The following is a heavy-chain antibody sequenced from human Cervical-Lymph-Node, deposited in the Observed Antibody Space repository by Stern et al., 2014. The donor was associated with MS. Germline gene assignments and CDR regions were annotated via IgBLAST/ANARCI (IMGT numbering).Heavy chain of an antibody. CDR2: VVVFNGDV. V-gene: IGHV1-58*02. J-gene: IGHJ5*02. Sequence: QLVQSGPEVKKPGTSVKVSCKASGITFSHSAIQWLRQARGQRPEWIGWVVVFNGDVNYAPKFQERVTITRDMSTSTVYMELRSLRSEDTAIYYCASETYTYCDDQRPPGGFDPWGQGTLVTVSS. CDR3: ASETYTYCDDQRPPGGFDP. D-gene: IGHD1-1*01. CDR1: GITFSHSA.